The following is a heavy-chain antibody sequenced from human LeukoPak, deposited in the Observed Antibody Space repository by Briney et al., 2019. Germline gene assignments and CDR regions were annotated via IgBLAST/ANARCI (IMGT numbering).Heavy chain of an antibody. J-gene: IGHJ4*02. CDR1: GGSISSGDYY. Sequence: PSETLSLTCTVPGGSISSGDYYWSWIRQPPGKGLEWIGFIYHSGDTYYNPSLKSRVTISVDTSKNQFSLKVRSVTAADTAVYYCARVPLGLRYFDWLLTGEGFGYFDYWGQGTLVTVSS. CDR2: IYHSGDT. V-gene: IGHV4-30-4*08. CDR3: ARVPLGLRYFDWLLTGEGFGYFDY. D-gene: IGHD3-9*01.